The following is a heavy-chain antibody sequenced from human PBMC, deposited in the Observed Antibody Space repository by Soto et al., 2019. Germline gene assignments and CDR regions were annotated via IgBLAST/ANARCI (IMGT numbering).Heavy chain of an antibody. J-gene: IGHJ2*01. CDR2: IWHDGSNE. D-gene: IGHD2-15*01. CDR3: ARGVDCSGGSCFWGFFDL. CDR1: AFTFSAYG. V-gene: IGHV3-33*01. Sequence: QVHLVESGGGVVQPGRSLRLSCAASAFTFSAYGMHWVRQAPGKGLEWVALIWHDGSNEHYADSVKGRFIISRDNSKSTLYLQMNSLRAEDTAVYFCARGVDCSGGSCFWGFFDLWGRGTLVTVSS.